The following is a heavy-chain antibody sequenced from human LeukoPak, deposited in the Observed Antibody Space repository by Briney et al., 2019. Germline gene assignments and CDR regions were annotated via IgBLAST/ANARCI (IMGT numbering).Heavy chain of an antibody. V-gene: IGHV5-51*01. CDR1: GSSFTSYW. J-gene: IGHJ4*02. CDR2: IYPGDSDT. CDR3: ARATKQQLVPTN. D-gene: IGHD6-13*01. Sequence: GASLKIPCKGSGSSFTSYWIGWVRQMPGKGLEWMGIIYPGDSDTRYSPSFQGQVTISADKSISTAYLQWSSLKASDTAMYYCARATKQQLVPTNWGQGTLVTVSS.